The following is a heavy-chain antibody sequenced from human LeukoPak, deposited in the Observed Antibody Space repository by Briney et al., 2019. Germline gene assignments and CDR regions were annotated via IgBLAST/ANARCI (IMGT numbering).Heavy chain of an antibody. J-gene: IGHJ4*02. D-gene: IGHD1-1*01. CDR2: IYYSGST. V-gene: IGHV4-39*01. Sequence: SETLSLTCTVSGGSISSSSYYWGWIRQPPGKGLEWIGSIYYSGSTYYNPSLKSRVTIPVDTSKNQFSLKLSSVTAADTAVYYCARQAGVPAAYDYWGQGTLVTVSS. CDR1: GGSISSSSYY. CDR3: ARQAGVPAAYDY.